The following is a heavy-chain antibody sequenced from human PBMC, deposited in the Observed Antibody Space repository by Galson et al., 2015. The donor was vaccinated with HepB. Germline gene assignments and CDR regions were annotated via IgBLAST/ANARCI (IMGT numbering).Heavy chain of an antibody. V-gene: IGHV3-23*01. CDR3: AKDQVRWERTGDY. J-gene: IGHJ4*02. CDR1: GFTFSSYA. D-gene: IGHD1-26*01. Sequence: SLRLSCAASGFTFSSYAMSWVRQAPGKGLEWVSAISGSGGNTYYADSVKGRFTISRDNSKNTLYLQMNSLRAEDTAVYYCAKDQVRWERTGDYWGQGTLVTVSS. CDR2: ISGSGGNT.